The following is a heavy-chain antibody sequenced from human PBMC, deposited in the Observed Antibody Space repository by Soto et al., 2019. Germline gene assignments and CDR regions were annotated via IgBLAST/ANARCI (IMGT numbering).Heavy chain of an antibody. J-gene: IGHJ3*02. Sequence: GGSLRLSCAASGFTFSSYSMNWVRQAPGKGLEWVSSISSSSSYIYYADSVKGRFTISRDNAKNSLYLQMNSLRAEDTAVYYCARALSSGSCAFDIWGQGTMVTVSS. CDR1: GFTFSSYS. D-gene: IGHD1-26*01. CDR2: ISSSSSYI. V-gene: IGHV3-21*01. CDR3: ARALSSGSCAFDI.